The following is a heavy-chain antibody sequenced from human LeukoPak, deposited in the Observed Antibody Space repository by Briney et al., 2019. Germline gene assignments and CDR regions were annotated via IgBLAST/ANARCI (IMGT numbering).Heavy chain of an antibody. D-gene: IGHD3-10*01. CDR3: ARGAGDY. V-gene: IGHV4-61*01. CDR1: GGSVSSGSFY. Sequence: SETLSLTCTVSGGSVSSGSFYWSWIRQPPGKGLEWIGYIYYTGGTNYNPSLKSRVTISVDTSKNQFSLKLSSVTAADTAVYYCARGAGDYWGQGTLVTVSS. J-gene: IGHJ4*02. CDR2: IYYTGGT.